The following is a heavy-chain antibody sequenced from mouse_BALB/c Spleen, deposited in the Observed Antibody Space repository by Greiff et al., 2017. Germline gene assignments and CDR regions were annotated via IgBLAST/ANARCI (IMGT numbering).Heavy chain of an antibody. CDR1: GYSITSDYA. J-gene: IGHJ1*01. Sequence: EVQLQQSGPGLVKPSQSLSLTCTVTGYSITSDYAWNWIRQFPGNKLEWMGYISYSGSTSYNPSLKSRISITRDTSKNQFFLQLNSVTTEDTATYYCARGARGYFDVWGAGTTVTVSS. V-gene: IGHV3-2*02. CDR3: ARGARGYFDV. CDR2: ISYSGST.